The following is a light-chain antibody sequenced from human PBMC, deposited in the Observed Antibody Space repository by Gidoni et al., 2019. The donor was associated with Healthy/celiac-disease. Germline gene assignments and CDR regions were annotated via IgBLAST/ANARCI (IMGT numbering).Light chain of an antibody. J-gene: IGKJ2*01. CDR1: QSLLHSKGYNY. Sequence: DIVMTQSPLSLPVTPGEPASISCRSSQSLLHSKGYNYLDWYRQKPGQSPQLLIYLGSNRASGVPDRFSGSGSGTDFTLKISRVEAEDVGVYYCMQALQTPRTFGQGTKLEIK. CDR2: LGS. CDR3: MQALQTPRT. V-gene: IGKV2-28*01.